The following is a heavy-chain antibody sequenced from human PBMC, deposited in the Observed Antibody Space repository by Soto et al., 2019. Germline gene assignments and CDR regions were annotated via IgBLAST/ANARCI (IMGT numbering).Heavy chain of an antibody. J-gene: IGHJ4*02. CDR2: TRNKANSYTT. CDR1: GFSFSAHY. D-gene: IGHD1-20*01. V-gene: IGHV3-72*01. Sequence: GGSLRLSCAASGFSFSAHYMDWVRQAPGKGLEWVARTRNKANSYTTEYAASVQGRFTISRDDSKNSLYLQMNSLKTEDTAVYYCVRASISATPYYFDYWGQGAQVTVSS. CDR3: VRASISATPYYFDY.